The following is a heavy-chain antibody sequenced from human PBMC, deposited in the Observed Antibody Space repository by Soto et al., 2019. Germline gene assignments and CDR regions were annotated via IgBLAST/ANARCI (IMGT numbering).Heavy chain of an antibody. J-gene: IGHJ5*02. CDR2: IYHSGST. CDR3: ARLGYYGSGSYYKASSDWFDP. CDR1: GGSISSSNW. D-gene: IGHD3-10*01. V-gene: IGHV4-4*02. Sequence: PSETLSLTCAVSGGSISSSNWWSWVRQPPGKGLEWIGEIYHSGSTNYNPSLKSRVTISVDKSKSQFSLKLSSVTAADTAVYYCARLGYYGSGSYYKASSDWFDPWGQGTLVTVSS.